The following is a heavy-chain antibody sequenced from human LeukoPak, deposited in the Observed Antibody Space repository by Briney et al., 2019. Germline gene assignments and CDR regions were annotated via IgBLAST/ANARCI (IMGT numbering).Heavy chain of an antibody. V-gene: IGHV3-21*01. CDR1: GFSFSTFN. J-gene: IGHJ3*02. D-gene: IGHD1-14*01. Sequence: GGSLRLSCAASGFSFSTFNMHWVRQAPGRGLEWVSSISSTSGYIYYTDSLQGRFTISRDNAKNSLYLQMNSLRAEDTAVYYCARDQNTYNSRNRMSSFDIWGQGTMVTVS. CDR2: ISSTSGYI. CDR3: ARDQNTYNSRNRMSSFDI.